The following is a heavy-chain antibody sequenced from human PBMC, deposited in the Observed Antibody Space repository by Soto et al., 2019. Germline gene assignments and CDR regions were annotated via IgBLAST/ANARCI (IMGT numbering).Heavy chain of an antibody. D-gene: IGHD6-13*01. CDR2: IKSKTDGGTT. Sequence: PGGSLRLSCAASGFTFSNAWMNWVRQAPGKGLEWVGRIKSKTDGGTTDYAAPVKGRFTISRDDSKNTLYLQMNSLKTEDTAVYYCTTGAYSSSWPFDYWGQGTLVTVSS. CDR1: GFTFSNAW. CDR3: TTGAYSSSWPFDY. J-gene: IGHJ4*02. V-gene: IGHV3-15*07.